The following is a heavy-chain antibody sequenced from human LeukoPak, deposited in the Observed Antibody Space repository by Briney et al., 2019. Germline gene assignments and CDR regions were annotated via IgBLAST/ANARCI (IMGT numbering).Heavy chain of an antibody. D-gene: IGHD3-22*01. CDR1: GDSISSYY. CDR3: ARSDYDTSKFDL. CDR2: IYYSGST. V-gene: IGHV4-59*01. J-gene: IGHJ2*01. Sequence: SETLSLTCTVSGDSISSYYWSWIRQPPGKGLERIGYIYYSGSTNYNPSLKSRVTISVDTSKNQFSLKLSSVTAADTAVYYCARSDYDTSKFDLWGRGTLVTVSS.